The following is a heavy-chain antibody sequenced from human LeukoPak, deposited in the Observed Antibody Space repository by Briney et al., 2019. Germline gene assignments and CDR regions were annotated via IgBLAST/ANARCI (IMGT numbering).Heavy chain of an antibody. J-gene: IGHJ3*01. CDR1: GYSFNTFM. D-gene: IGHD3-22*01. CDR3: ARPNITSYYDSRGYDAFDV. Sequence: GESLKISCQTSGYSFNTFMIAWVRQAPGRGLEWMGLVYPLDSETRYGPSFQGQVTISADKSVNTAYLQWSSLKASDTAMYYCARPNITSYYDSRGYDAFDVWGQGTMVTVYS. CDR2: VYPLDSET. V-gene: IGHV5-51*01.